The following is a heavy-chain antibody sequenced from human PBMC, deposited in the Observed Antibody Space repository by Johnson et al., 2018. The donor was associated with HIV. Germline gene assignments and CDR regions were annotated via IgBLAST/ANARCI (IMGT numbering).Heavy chain of an antibody. CDR3: AKSGLFVLVVYAPDVLDI. Sequence: VQLVESGGGLVQPGRSLRLSCAASGFTFDDYAMHWVRQAPGKGLEWVSGISWNGGSIGYADSVKGRFTISRDNAKNSLYLQMNSLRAEDTAVYYCAKSGLFVLVVYAPDVLDIWGQGTMVTVSS. CDR1: GFTFDDYA. V-gene: IGHV3-9*01. J-gene: IGHJ3*02. CDR2: ISWNGGSI. D-gene: IGHD2-8*02.